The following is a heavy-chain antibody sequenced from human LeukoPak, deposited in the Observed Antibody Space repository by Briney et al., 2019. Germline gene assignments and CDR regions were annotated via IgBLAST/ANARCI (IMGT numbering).Heavy chain of an antibody. CDR1: GGSISSGGNY. V-gene: IGHV4-31*03. CDR2: IYYSGST. Sequence: PSETLSLTCTVSGGSISSGGNYWGWIGQHPGKGLEWIGYIYYSGSTYYNPSLKSRVTISVDTSKNQFSLKLSSVTAADTAVYYCARAGRCSSTSCSGWFDPWGQGTLVTVSS. CDR3: ARAGRCSSTSCSGWFDP. J-gene: IGHJ5*02. D-gene: IGHD2-2*01.